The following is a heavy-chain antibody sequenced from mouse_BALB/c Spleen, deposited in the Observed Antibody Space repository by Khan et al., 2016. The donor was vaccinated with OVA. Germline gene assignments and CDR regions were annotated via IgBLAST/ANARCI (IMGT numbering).Heavy chain of an antibody. CDR1: GYTFTSYY. V-gene: IGHV1S81*02. D-gene: IGHD2-1*01. J-gene: IGHJ3*01. Sequence: QVQLQQSGAELVKPGASVKLSCKASGYTFTSYYMYWVKQRPGQGLEWIGEINPSDGDTNSNEKFKSKATLTVDRSSSTAYMQLSSLTSGDSAVYYCTRSGYGTLAYWGQGTLVTVSA. CDR2: INPSDGDT. CDR3: TRSGYGTLAY.